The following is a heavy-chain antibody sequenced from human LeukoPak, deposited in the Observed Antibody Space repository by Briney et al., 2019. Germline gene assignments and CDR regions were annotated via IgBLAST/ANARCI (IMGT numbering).Heavy chain of an antibody. CDR1: GGSISSSSYY. Sequence: PSETLSLTCTVSGGSISSSSYYWGWIRQPPGKGLEWIGRIYTSGSTNYNPSLKSRVTMSVDTSKNQFSLKLSSVTAADTAVYYCARIVAAAGTYYYYYMDVWGKGTTVTISS. D-gene: IGHD6-13*01. J-gene: IGHJ6*03. CDR3: ARIVAAAGTYYYYYMDV. V-gene: IGHV4-39*07. CDR2: IYTSGST.